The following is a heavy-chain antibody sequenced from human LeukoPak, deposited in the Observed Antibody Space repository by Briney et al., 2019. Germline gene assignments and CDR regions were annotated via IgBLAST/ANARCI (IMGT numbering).Heavy chain of an antibody. V-gene: IGHV3-11*04. D-gene: IGHD5-18*01. CDR1: GFTVSSNY. CDR2: ISSSGSTI. J-gene: IGHJ4*02. Sequence: GGSLRLSCAASGFTVSSNYMSWVRQAPGKGLEWVSYISSSGSTIYYADSVKGRFTISRDNAKNSLYLQMNSLRAEDTAVYYCARAASYYPFYYFDYWGQGTLVTVSS. CDR3: ARAASYYPFYYFDY.